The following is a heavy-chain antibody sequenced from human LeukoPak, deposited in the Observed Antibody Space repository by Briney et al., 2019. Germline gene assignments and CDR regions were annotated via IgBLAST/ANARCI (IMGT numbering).Heavy chain of an antibody. D-gene: IGHD1-26*01. J-gene: IGHJ3*02. V-gene: IGHV3-72*01. CDR3: ASATRSYFDAFDI. CDR1: GFTFSDHY. Sequence: PGGSLRLSCAASGFTFSDHYMDWVRQAPGKGLEWVGRTRNKANSYTTEYAASVKGRFTISRDDSKNSLYLQMNSLRAEDTAVYYCASATRSYFDAFDIWGQGTMVTVSS. CDR2: TRNKANSYTT.